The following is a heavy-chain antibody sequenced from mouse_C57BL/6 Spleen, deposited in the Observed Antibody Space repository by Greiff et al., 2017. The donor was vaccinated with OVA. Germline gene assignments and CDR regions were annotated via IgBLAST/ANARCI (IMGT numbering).Heavy chain of an antibody. CDR2: ISYDGSN. Sequence: VQLKESGPGLVKPSQSLFLTCSVTGYSITSGYYWNWIRQFPGNKLEWMGYISYDGSNNYNPSLKNRISITRDTSKNQFFLKLNSVTTEDTATYYCARGHYGSSYDYAMDYWGQGTSVTVSA. CDR3: ARGHYGSSYDYAMDY. CDR1: GYSITSGYY. D-gene: IGHD1-1*01. V-gene: IGHV3-6*01. J-gene: IGHJ4*01.